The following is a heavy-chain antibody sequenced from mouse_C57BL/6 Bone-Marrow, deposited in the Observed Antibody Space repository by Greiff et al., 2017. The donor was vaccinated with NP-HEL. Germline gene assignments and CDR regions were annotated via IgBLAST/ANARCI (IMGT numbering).Heavy chain of an antibody. V-gene: IGHV1-78*01. CDR3: ARGCYYGSSSAWFAY. Sequence: QVQLQQSDAELVKPGASVKISCKVSGYTFTDHTIHWMKQRPEQGLEWIGYIYPRDGSTKYNEKFKGKATLTADKSSSTAYMQLNSLTSEDSAVYFCARGCYYGSSSAWFAYWGQGTLVTVSA. D-gene: IGHD1-1*01. CDR1: GYTFTDHT. CDR2: IYPRDGST. J-gene: IGHJ3*01.